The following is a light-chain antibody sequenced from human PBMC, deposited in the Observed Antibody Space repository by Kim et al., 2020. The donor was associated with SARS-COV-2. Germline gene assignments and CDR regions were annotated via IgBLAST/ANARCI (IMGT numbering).Light chain of an antibody. CDR1: SSNIGAGYD. CDR2: GNS. CDR3: QSYDSSLSGSGV. J-gene: IGLJ3*02. Sequence: TDACIGSSSNIGAGYDVLWYQQLPGTAPKLLIYGNSNRPSGVPYRFSGSKSGTSASLAITGLQAEDEADYYCQSYDSSLSGSGVFGGGTQLTVL. V-gene: IGLV1-40*01.